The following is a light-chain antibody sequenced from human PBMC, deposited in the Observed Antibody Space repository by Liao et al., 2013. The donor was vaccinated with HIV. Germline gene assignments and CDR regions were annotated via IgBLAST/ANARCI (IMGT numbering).Light chain of an antibody. CDR3: QAWDRNTAI. CDR2: YDS. Sequence: SYELTQPPSVSVAPGKTARITCGGNDIGSKSVHWYQQKPGQAPVVVIYYDSERPSGIPERFSGSNSGNTATLTISGTQPMDEADYYCQAWDRNTAIFGGGTKLTVL. CDR1: DIGSKS. V-gene: IGLV3-21*01. J-gene: IGLJ2*01.